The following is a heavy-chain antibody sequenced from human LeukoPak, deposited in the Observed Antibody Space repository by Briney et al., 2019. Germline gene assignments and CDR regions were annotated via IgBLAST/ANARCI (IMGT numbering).Heavy chain of an antibody. CDR3: ARDPYCSGGTCYPAPYYGMDV. J-gene: IGHJ6*02. Sequence: PGGSLRLSCAASGFTVSSNYMSWVRQAPGKGLEWVSVIYSGGRTYYADSVKGRFTISRDNSKNTLYLQMNSLRAEDTAVYYCARDPYCSGGTCYPAPYYGMDVWGQGTTVTVSS. D-gene: IGHD2-15*01. CDR2: IYSGGRT. CDR1: GFTVSSNY. V-gene: IGHV3-66*01.